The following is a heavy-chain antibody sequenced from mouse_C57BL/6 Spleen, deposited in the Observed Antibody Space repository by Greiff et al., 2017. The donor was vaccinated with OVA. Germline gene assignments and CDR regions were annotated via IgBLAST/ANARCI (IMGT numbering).Heavy chain of an antibody. CDR3: ARGRDYGRGYAMDY. CDR2: INPNNGGT. D-gene: IGHD1-1*01. V-gene: IGHV1-18*01. J-gene: IGHJ4*01. CDR1: GYTFTDYN. Sequence: VQLQQSGPELVKPGASVKIPCKASGYTFTDYNMDWVKQSHGNSLEWIGDINPNNGGTIYNQKFKGKATLTVDKSSSTAYMELRSLTSEDTAVYYCARGRDYGRGYAMDYWGQGTSVTVSS.